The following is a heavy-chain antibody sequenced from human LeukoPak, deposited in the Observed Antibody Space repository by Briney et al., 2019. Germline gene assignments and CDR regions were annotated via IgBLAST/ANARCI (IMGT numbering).Heavy chain of an antibody. D-gene: IGHD2-2*02. CDR2: INAYNGNT. J-gene: IGHJ4*02. CDR3: ARNVVGDCSSTSCHTDY. Sequence: GASVKVSCKASGYTFTSYSISWVRHAPGQGLELMGWINAYNGNTNYAQKLQGRVTMTTATSTSTAYMELRRLRSDDTAVYYCARNVVGDCSSTSCHTDYWGQGTLVTVSS. CDR1: GYTFTSYS. V-gene: IGHV1-18*01.